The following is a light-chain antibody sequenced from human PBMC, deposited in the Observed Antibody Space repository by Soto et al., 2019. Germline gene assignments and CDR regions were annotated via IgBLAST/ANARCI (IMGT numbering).Light chain of an antibody. CDR2: EVT. CDR3: SSYTGGNPSYV. CDR1: SSDVGGYDY. J-gene: IGLJ1*01. V-gene: IGLV2-8*01. Sequence: QSVLTQPPSASGSPGQSVTSSCSGTSSDVGGYDYVSWYQQHPGKAPTLMIYEVTIRPSGVSDRFSGSKSGNTASLTVSGLQAEDEADYYCSSYTGGNPSYVFGTGTKVTVL.